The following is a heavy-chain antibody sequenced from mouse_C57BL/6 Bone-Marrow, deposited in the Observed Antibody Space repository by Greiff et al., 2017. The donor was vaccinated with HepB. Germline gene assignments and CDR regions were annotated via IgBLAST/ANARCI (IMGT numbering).Heavy chain of an antibody. Sequence: EVQRVESGGGLVKPGGSLKLSCAASGFTFSSYAMSWVRQTPEKRLEWVATISDGGSYTYYPDNVKGRFTIARDNAKNNLYLQMSHLKSEDTAMYCCARIYYYGYYAMDYWGQGTSVTVSS. CDR2: ISDGGSYT. CDR3: ARIYYYGYYAMDY. J-gene: IGHJ4*01. D-gene: IGHD1-1*01. V-gene: IGHV5-4*01. CDR1: GFTFSSYA.